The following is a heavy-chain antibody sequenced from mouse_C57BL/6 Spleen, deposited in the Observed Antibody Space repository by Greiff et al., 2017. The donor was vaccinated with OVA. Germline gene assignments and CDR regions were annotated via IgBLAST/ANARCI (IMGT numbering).Heavy chain of an antibody. V-gene: IGHV1-85*01. D-gene: IGHD2-5*01. J-gene: IGHJ4*01. Sequence: QVQLKESGPELVKPGASVKLSCKASGYTFTSYDINWVKQRPGQGLEWIGWIYPRDGSTKYNEKFKGKATLTVDTSSSTAYMELHSLTSGDSAVYFCARSNYEDAMDYWGQGTSVTVSS. CDR1: GYTFTSYD. CDR2: IYPRDGST. CDR3: ARSNYEDAMDY.